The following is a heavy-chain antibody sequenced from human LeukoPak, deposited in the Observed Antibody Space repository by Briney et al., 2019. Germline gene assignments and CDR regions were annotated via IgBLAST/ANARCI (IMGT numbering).Heavy chain of an antibody. J-gene: IGHJ6*03. D-gene: IGHD6-13*01. Sequence: ASVKVSCKASGYTFTSYAMNWVRQAPGQGLEWMGWINTNTGNPTYAQGFTGRFVFSLDTSVSTAYLQISSLKAEDTAVYYCARVGAAQYYYMDVWGKGTTVTASS. CDR3: ARVGAAQYYYMDV. CDR2: INTNTGNP. V-gene: IGHV7-4-1*02. CDR1: GYTFTSYA.